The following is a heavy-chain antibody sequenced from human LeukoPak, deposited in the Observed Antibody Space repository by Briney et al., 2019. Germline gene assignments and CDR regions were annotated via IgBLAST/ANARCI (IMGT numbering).Heavy chain of an antibody. V-gene: IGHV5-51*01. CDR3: ARPLDYYYGMDV. CDR2: IYIGDSDT. CDR1: GNSFNTDW. J-gene: IGHJ6*02. Sequence: GESLKISCKGSGNSFNTDWIAWVRQMPGKGLEWMGIIYIGDSDTRYSPSFEGQVTISADKSSKTAYLQWSSLQASDSAIYYCARPLDYYYGMDVWGQGTTVIVSS.